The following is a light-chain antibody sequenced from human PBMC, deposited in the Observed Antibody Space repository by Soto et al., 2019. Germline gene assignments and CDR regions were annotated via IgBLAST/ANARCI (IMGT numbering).Light chain of an antibody. CDR1: QSVSSY. CDR2: DAS. CDR3: QQRSNWPWT. V-gene: IGKV3-11*01. Sequence: IVLTHSPATLSLSPGERATLSSRASQSVSSYLAWYQQRPGQAPRLLIYDASNRATGIPARFSGSGSGTDFTLTISSLEPEDFAVYYCQQRSNWPWTFGQGTKVDIK. J-gene: IGKJ1*01.